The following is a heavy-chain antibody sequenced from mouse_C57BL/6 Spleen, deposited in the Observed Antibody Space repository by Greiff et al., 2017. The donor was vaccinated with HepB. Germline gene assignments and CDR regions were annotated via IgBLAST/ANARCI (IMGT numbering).Heavy chain of an antibody. J-gene: IGHJ2*01. Sequence: VKLQESGAELARPGASVKLSCKASGYTFTSYGISWVKQRTGQGLEWIGEIYPRSGNTYYNEKFKGKATLTADKSTSTAYMERRSLTSEDSAVYFCARRDVKAYWGQGTTLTVSS. V-gene: IGHV1-81*01. CDR3: ARRDVKAY. CDR2: IYPRSGNT. CDR1: GYTFTSYG.